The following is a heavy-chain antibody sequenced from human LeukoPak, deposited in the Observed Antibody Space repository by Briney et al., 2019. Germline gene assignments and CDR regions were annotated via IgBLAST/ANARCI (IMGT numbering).Heavy chain of an antibody. CDR1: GFTFSSYI. D-gene: IGHD3-22*01. CDR3: ARDYDSSGYNDY. Sequence: GGSLRLTCAASGFTFSSYIMNWVRQPPGKGLECVSSIISSRRYIYYADSVKGRCTLSRDNAKHSLYMQMNSLRAEETAVYYCARDYDSSGYNDYWGQGTLVTVSS. V-gene: IGHV3-21*01. J-gene: IGHJ4*02. CDR2: IISSRRYI.